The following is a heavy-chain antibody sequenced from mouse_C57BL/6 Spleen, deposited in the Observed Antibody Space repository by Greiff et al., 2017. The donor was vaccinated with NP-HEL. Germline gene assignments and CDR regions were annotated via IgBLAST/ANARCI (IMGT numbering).Heavy chain of an antibody. V-gene: IGHV1-15*01. CDR1: GYTFTDYE. D-gene: IGHD1-1*01. J-gene: IGHJ2*01. CDR3: TRPPFITTVVAKYYFDY. CDR2: IDPETGGT. Sequence: VQVVESGAELVRPGASVTLSCKASGYTFTDYEMHWVKQTPVHGLEWIGAIDPETGGTAYNQKFKGKAILTADKSSSTAYMELRSLTSEDSAVYYCTRPPFITTVVAKYYFDYWGQGTTLTVSS.